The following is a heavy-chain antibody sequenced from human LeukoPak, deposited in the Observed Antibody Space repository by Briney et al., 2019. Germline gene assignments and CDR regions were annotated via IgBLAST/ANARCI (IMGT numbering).Heavy chain of an antibody. CDR3: ARRDYYYYYMDV. CDR1: GGSISSSSYY. V-gene: IGHV4-39*07. CDR2: IYYSGST. J-gene: IGHJ6*03. Sequence: SETLSLTCTVSGGSISSSSYYWGWIRQPPGKGLEWIGSIYYSGSTYYNPSLKSRVTISADTSKNQFSLKLSSVTAADTAVYYCARRDYYYYYMDVWGKGTTVTVSS.